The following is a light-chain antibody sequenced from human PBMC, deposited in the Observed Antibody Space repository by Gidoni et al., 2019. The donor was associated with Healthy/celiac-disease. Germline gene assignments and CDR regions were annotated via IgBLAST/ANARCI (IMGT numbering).Light chain of an antibody. CDR1: SRDVGGYNH. CDR2: VVS. J-gene: IGLJ3*02. CDR3: ISYSSSSTWV. V-gene: IGLV2-14*03. Sequence: QSTLTQPASVAGSPGPSITLSCTGTSRDVGGYNHVSWYQQHPGKAPKLMIYVVSNRPSGVSTRFSGSKSGNTAFLTISGLQAEDAAYYYCISYSSSSTWVFGGGTKLTVL.